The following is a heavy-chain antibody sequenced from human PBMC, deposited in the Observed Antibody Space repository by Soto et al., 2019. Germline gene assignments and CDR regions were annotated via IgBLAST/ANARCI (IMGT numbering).Heavy chain of an antibody. CDR3: ARGTMVRGTLDPGISGPLDY. CDR1: GFTVSSYD. J-gene: IGHJ4*02. V-gene: IGHV3-13*01. CDR2: LGVGGDT. Sequence: EVQLVESGGGLVQPGGSLRLACAASGFTVSSYDMHWVRHVTGKGLEWVSTLGVGGDTYFPDSVKGRFTISRENAKNSLYLQMNNLGAGDTAVYYCARGTMVRGTLDPGISGPLDYWGQGTLVAVSS. D-gene: IGHD3-10*01.